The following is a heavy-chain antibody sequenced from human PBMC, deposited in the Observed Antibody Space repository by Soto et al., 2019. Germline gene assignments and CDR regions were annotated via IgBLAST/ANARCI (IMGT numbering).Heavy chain of an antibody. CDR2: ISRDGGTK. V-gene: IGHV3-30*03. Sequence: QVQLVESGGGVVQPGRSLRLSCAVSGFTVSTYGMHWVRQAPGKGLEWVAVISRDGGTKYYADSVKGRFTISRDNSRNTLFLEINSLRGDDMAVYYCTGEGASGYWGQGALVTVSS. J-gene: IGHJ4*02. CDR1: GFTVSTYG. D-gene: IGHD2-8*02. CDR3: TGEGASGY.